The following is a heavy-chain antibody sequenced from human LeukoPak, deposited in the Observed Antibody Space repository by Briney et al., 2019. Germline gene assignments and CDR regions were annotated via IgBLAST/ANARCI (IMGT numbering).Heavy chain of an antibody. J-gene: IGHJ5*02. Sequence: QPGGSLRLSCEVSRFTSSTYAMHWVRQAPGKGLEWISYISSSSSTIYYADSVKGRFTISRDNAKNSLYLQMNSLRAEDTAVYCCARDENAVTCYYWFDPWGQGTLVTVSS. V-gene: IGHV3-48*01. CDR1: RFTSSTYA. D-gene: IGHD2-15*01. CDR3: ARDENAVTCYYWFDP. CDR2: ISSSSSTI.